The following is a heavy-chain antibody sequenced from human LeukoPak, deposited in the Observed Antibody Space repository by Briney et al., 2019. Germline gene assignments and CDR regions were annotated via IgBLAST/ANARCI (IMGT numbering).Heavy chain of an antibody. V-gene: IGHV4-59*01. CDR2: IYYSGST. CDR3: ARDRRIAAATTYNYDGRDV. Sequence: PSETLRLTCAVSCVSFSSYAWSSLRQPPGKGLEWIGYIYYSGSTNYNPSLKSRVTISVDTSKNQFSLKLSSVTAADTAVYYCARDRRIAAATTYNYDGRDVWGQGTTVTVSS. D-gene: IGHD6-13*01. J-gene: IGHJ6*02. CDR1: CVSFSSYA.